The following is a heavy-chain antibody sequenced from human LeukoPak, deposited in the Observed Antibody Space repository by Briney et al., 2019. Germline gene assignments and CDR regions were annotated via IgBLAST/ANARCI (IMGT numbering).Heavy chain of an antibody. CDR2: INHSGST. Sequence: PSETLSLTCTVSGGSISSSSYYWGWIRQPPGKGLEWIGEINHSGSTNYNPSLKSRVTISVDTSKNQFSLKLSSVTAADTAVYYCARGYCSSTSCYLRRRNWFDPWGQGTLVTVSS. V-gene: IGHV4-39*07. CDR3: ARGYCSSTSCYLRRRNWFDP. J-gene: IGHJ5*02. CDR1: GGSISSSSYY. D-gene: IGHD2-2*01.